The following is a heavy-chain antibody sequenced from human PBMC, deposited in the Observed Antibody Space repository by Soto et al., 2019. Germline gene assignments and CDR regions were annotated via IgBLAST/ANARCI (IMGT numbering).Heavy chain of an antibody. CDR3: AAGQAVARPYYYYYGMDV. V-gene: IGHV4-59*01. Sequence: SDTLSLTCTVDGGSISSYYWSWIRQPPGKGLEWIGYIYYSGSTNYNPSLKSRVTISVDTSKNQFSLKLSSVTAADTAVYYCAAGQAVARPYYYYYGMDVWGQGTTVT. D-gene: IGHD6-19*01. CDR2: IYYSGST. CDR1: GGSISSYY. J-gene: IGHJ6*02.